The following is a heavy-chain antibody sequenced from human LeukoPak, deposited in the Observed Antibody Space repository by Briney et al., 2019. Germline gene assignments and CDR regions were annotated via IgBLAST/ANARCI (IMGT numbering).Heavy chain of an antibody. V-gene: IGHV1-69*05. Sequence: SVKVSCKASGGTFSSYAISWVRQAPGQGLEWMGGIIPIFGTANYAQKFQGRVTITTDESTSTAYMELSSLRSEDTAVYYCAREHTNKPSRPSPLNVWGKGTTVTVSS. D-gene: IGHD1-1*01. J-gene: IGHJ6*04. CDR2: IIPIFGTA. CDR1: GGTFSSYA. CDR3: AREHTNKPSRPSPLNV.